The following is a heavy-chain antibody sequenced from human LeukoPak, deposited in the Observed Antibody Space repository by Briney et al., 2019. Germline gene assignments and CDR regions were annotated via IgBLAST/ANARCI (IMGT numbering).Heavy chain of an antibody. J-gene: IGHJ6*03. V-gene: IGHV1-69*05. CDR1: GGTFSSYA. Sequence: SVKVSCKASGGTFSSYAISWVRQAPGQGLEWMGGIIPIFGTANYAQKFQGRVTITTDESTSTAYMELSSLRSEDTAVYYCASGEIGLAAAGLEYYYMDVWGKGTTVTVSS. CDR3: ASGEIGLAAAGLEYYYMDV. D-gene: IGHD6-13*01. CDR2: IIPIFGTA.